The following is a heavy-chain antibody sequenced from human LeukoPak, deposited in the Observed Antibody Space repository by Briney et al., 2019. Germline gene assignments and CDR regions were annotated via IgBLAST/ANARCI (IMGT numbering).Heavy chain of an antibody. V-gene: IGHV4-59*01. D-gene: IGHD6-6*01. CDR2: IYYSGST. CDR3: ARVFIAARPSSSSRLYFDY. CDR1: GGSISSYY. J-gene: IGHJ4*02. Sequence: EPSETLSLTCTVSGGSISSYYWSWIRQPPGKGLEWIGYIYYSGSTNYNPSLKSRVTISVDTSKNQFSLKLSSVTAADTAVYYCARVFIAARPSSSSRLYFDYWGQGTLVTVSS.